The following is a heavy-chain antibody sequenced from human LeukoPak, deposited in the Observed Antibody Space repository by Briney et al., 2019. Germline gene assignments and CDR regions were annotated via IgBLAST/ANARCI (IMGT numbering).Heavy chain of an antibody. J-gene: IGHJ6*03. CDR2: INDSGRT. Sequence: PSETLSLTCAVYGGSFSNYYWSWIRQTPGKGMEWIGEINDSGRTNYNPSLMSRVTVSVDTSKNQFSLRLTSVTATDTAVYYCARRWNYRRNHYIDVWGKGAAVSVSS. V-gene: IGHV4-34*01. CDR1: GGSFSNYY. D-gene: IGHD1-7*01. CDR3: ARRWNYRRNHYIDV.